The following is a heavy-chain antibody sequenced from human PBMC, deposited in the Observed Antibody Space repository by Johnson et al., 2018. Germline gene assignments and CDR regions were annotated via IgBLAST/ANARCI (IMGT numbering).Heavy chain of an antibody. CDR1: GFTDSSNY. Sequence: VQLVQAGGGLVQPGGSLRLSCAASGFTDSSNYRRWVRQAPGKGLEWVAVIYSGGSTYYADSVRGRFTISRDNSKTTLYLPMNSLRAEDTAVYYWARDVRGDKANGRPGDFYYYYYYRDVWGKGTTVTVSS. V-gene: IGHV3-66*02. CDR3: ARDVRGDKANGRPGDFYYYYYYRDV. D-gene: IGHD3-10*02. J-gene: IGHJ6*03. CDR2: IYSGGST.